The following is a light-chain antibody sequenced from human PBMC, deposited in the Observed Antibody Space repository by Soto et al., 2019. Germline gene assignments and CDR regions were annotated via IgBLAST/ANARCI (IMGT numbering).Light chain of an antibody. J-gene: IGLJ2*01. V-gene: IGLV2-14*03. CDR2: DVN. CDR1: SSDIGAYNF. Sequence: QSVLTQPASVSGSPGQSITISCTGTSSDIGAYNFVSWYQQHPGKAPKLMLYDVNIRHSGVSNRFSGSKSGNTASLTISGLQAEDEADYYCTSWTTSTNRIFGGGTKVTVL. CDR3: TSWTTSTNRI.